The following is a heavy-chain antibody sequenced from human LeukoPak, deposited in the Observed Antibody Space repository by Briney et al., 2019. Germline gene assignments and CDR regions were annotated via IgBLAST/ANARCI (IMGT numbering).Heavy chain of an antibody. V-gene: IGHV4-34*01. CDR2: INHSGST. CDR3: ARWVAAAGTFLVGFDY. CDR1: GGSFSGYY. Sequence: SETLSLTCAVYGGSFSGYYWSWIRQPPGKGLEWIGEINHSGSTNYNPSLKSRVTISVDTSKNQFSLKLSSVTAADTAVYYCARWVAAAGTFLVGFDYWGQGTLVTVPS. J-gene: IGHJ4*02. D-gene: IGHD6-13*01.